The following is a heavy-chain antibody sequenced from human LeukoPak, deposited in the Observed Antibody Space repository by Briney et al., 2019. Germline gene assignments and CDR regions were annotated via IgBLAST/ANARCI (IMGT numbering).Heavy chain of an antibody. CDR2: INHGGST. D-gene: IGHD6-19*01. CDR3: ARQGTSSWLVPGLDY. J-gene: IGHJ4*02. V-gene: IGHV4-34*01. Sequence: SETLSLTCAVSGGSFSGHYWNWIRQPPGKGLEWIGEINHGGSTNYNPSLKSRVTISVDTSQNQFSLRLSSVTAADTTVYYCARQGTSSWLVPGLDYWGQGTLVTVSS. CDR1: GGSFSGHY.